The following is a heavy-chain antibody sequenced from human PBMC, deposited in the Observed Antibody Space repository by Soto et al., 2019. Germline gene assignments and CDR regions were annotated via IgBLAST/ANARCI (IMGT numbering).Heavy chain of an antibody. V-gene: IGHV3-30-3*01. D-gene: IGHD3-3*01. J-gene: IGHJ4*02. CDR1: EFTFSDYA. CDR2: ISSDGSNK. Sequence: GGSLRLSCAASEFTFSDYAIYWVRQAPGKGLEWVALISSDGSNKYYADSVKGRFTISRDNSRNTLYLQMNSLRAEDTAVYYCARDRKTYYDFWSGYLTGYWGQGTLVTVSS. CDR3: ARDRKTYYDFWSGYLTGY.